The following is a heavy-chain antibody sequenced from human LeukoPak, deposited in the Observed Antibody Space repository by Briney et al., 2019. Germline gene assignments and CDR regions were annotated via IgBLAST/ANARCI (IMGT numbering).Heavy chain of an antibody. Sequence: ASVKVSCKASGGTFSSYAISWVRQAPGQGLEWMGGIIPIFGTANYAQKFQGRVTITADESTSTAYMELSSLRSEDTAVYYCARDVAFEYDSSGYYADWGQGTLVTVSS. CDR1: GGTFSSYA. CDR3: ARDVAFEYDSSGYYAD. V-gene: IGHV1-69*13. CDR2: IIPIFGTA. D-gene: IGHD3-22*01. J-gene: IGHJ4*02.